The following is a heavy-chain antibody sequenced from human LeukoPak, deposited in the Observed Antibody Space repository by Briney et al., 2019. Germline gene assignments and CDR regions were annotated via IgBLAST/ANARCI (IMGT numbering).Heavy chain of an antibody. Sequence: LRLSCAASGFTFSSYAMSWIRQHPGKGLEWIGYIYYSGSTYYNPSLKSRVTISVDTSKNQFSLKLSSVTAADTAVYYCARDSDGCSGGSCYYFDYWGQGTLVTVSS. CDR1: GFTFSSYA. CDR2: IYYSGST. CDR3: ARDSDGCSGGSCYYFDY. V-gene: IGHV4-31*02. J-gene: IGHJ4*02. D-gene: IGHD2-15*01.